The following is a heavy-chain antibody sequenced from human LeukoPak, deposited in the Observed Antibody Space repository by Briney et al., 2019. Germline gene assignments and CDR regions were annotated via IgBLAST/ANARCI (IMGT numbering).Heavy chain of an antibody. CDR1: GFTVSSYG. J-gene: IGHJ4*02. CDR2: IRFDGSNK. V-gene: IGHV3-30*02. D-gene: IGHD3-3*02. CDR3: AKDLKHSYYFDY. Sequence: GGSLRLSCAASGFTVSSYGMHCVRQAPGKGLEWVAFIRFDGSNKYYADSVKGRFTITRDNSKNTLYVQMNSLRAEDTAAYYCAKDLKHSYYFDYWGQGTLVTVSS.